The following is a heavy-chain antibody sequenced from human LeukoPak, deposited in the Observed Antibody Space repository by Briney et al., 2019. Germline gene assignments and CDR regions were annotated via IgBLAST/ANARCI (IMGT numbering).Heavy chain of an antibody. Sequence: SETLSLTCTVSGGSISSSSYYWGWIRQPPGKGLEWIGSIYYRGNTFYNPSLKSRVTISVDTSKNQFSLKLSSVTAADTAVYYCASAYCGGDCTPYWYFDLWGRGTLVTVSS. CDR1: GGSISSSSYY. V-gene: IGHV4-39*07. D-gene: IGHD2-21*02. CDR3: ASAYCGGDCTPYWYFDL. J-gene: IGHJ2*01. CDR2: IYYRGNT.